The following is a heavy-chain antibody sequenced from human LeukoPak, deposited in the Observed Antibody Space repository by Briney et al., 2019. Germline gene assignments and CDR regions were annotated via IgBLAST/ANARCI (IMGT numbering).Heavy chain of an antibody. D-gene: IGHD6-25*01. CDR2: ISIDGGRT. V-gene: IGHV3-23*01. CDR3: ARKGIGSSRYQIMDV. J-gene: IGHJ6*03. Sequence: GRSLRLSCAASGFTFSSYAMSWVRQAPGKGPEWVSTISIDGGRTYYADSVKGRFTVSRDTSKNTLYLQMNSLRAEDTAVYYCARKGIGSSRYQIMDVGGKGTTVTVSS. CDR1: GFTFSSYA.